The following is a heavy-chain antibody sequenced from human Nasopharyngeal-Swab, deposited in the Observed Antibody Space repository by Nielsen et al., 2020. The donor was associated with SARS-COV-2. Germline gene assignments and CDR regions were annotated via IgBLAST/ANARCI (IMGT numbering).Heavy chain of an antibody. Sequence: KVSCKGSGYSFTTYWIGWVRQMPGKGLEWMGITYPGDSNTRYSPSFQGQVTISVDKYSSTAYLQWSSLKASDTAIYYCARPMRPMGHYYFGMDVWGQGTTVTVSS. D-gene: IGHD1-26*01. CDR1: GYSFTTYW. CDR3: ARPMRPMGHYYFGMDV. J-gene: IGHJ6*02. V-gene: IGHV5-51*01. CDR2: TYPGDSNT.